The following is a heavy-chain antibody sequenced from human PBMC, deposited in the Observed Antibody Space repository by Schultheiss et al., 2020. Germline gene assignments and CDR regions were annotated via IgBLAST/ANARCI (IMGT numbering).Heavy chain of an antibody. Sequence: GESLKISCAASGFTVSSNYMSWVRQAPGKGLEWVANIKQDGSEKYYVDSVKGRFTVSRDNAENTLYLDMTSLRVEDTGVYYCSLRKPNWKDALLDVWGQGTTVTVSS. J-gene: IGHJ6*02. CDR3: SLRKPNWKDALLDV. CDR1: GFTVSSNY. CDR2: IKQDGSEK. V-gene: IGHV3-7*01. D-gene: IGHD1-20*01.